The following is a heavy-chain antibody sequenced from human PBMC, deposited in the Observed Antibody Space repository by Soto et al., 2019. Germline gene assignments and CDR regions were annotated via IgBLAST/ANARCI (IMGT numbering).Heavy chain of an antibody. D-gene: IGHD4-17*01. CDR3: AHPRGYGVFDAYDI. V-gene: IGHV3-23*01. CDR1: GFTFSTYA. Sequence: GGSLRLSCAASGFTFSTYAMSWVRQAPGKGLEWVSAISASGESTYSADSVKGRFTISRDNSMNALYLQMSSLRIEDTAVYYCAHPRGYGVFDAYDIWGQGTMVTVSS. CDR2: ISASGEST. J-gene: IGHJ3*02.